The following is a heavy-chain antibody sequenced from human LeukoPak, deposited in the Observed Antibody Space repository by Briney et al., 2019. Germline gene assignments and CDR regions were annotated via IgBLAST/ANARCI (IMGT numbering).Heavy chain of an antibody. Sequence: PGGSLRLSCGASGFTFSSYSMNWVRQAPGKGLEWVSYSSSSSSTIYYADSVKGRFTISRDNAKNSLYLQMNSLRAEDTAVYYCARAGANYYGSGSYYNDAFDIWGQGTMVTVSS. CDR3: ARAGANYYGSGSYYNDAFDI. V-gene: IGHV3-48*01. J-gene: IGHJ3*02. D-gene: IGHD3-10*01. CDR2: SSSSSSTI. CDR1: GFTFSSYS.